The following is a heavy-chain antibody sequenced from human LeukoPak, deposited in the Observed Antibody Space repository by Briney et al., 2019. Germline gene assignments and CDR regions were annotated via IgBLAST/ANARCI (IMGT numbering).Heavy chain of an antibody. D-gene: IGHD2-2*01. CDR1: GGSISSSSYF. V-gene: IGHV4-39*01. J-gene: IGHJ4*02. CDR2: IYYSGST. CDR3: ARADWRSRGGADY. Sequence: PSETLSLTCTVSGGSISSSSYFWGWIRQPPGKGLEWIGTIYYSGSTYYNPSLKSRVTISVDTSKNQFSLKPSSVTAADTAVYYCARADWRSRGGADYWGQGTLVTVSS.